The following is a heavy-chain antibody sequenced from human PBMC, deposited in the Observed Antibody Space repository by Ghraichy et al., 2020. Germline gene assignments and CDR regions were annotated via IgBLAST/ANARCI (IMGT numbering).Heavy chain of an antibody. Sequence: SETLSLTCTVSGGSFSSPDSYWGWIRQPPGKGLEWIAHIYYRGPSYYTPALRSRVSISVDTSTKQFSLRLSSVTAADTATCYCARRFCDGGACYHGSDFDFWGQGTLVTFSS. J-gene: IGHJ4*02. CDR1: GGSFSSPDSY. CDR2: IYYRGPS. V-gene: IGHV4-39*01. D-gene: IGHD2-21*02. CDR3: ARRFCDGGACYHGSDFDF.